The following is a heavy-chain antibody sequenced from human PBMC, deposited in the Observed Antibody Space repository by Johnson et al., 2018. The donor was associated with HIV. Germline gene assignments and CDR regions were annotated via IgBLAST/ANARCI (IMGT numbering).Heavy chain of an antibody. CDR2: IRQDGIEK. CDR3: ASSQGSGEGAFDI. J-gene: IGHJ3*02. Sequence: EVQVVESGGDLVQPGGSLRLSCAASGFRFSTNWMTWVRQAPGKGLEWVASIRQDGIEKYYVDSVKGRFTISRDNAKNSLFLQMKSLRAEDTAVYYCASSQGSGEGAFDIWGQGTRVTVSS. V-gene: IGHV3-7*05. CDR1: GFRFSTNW.